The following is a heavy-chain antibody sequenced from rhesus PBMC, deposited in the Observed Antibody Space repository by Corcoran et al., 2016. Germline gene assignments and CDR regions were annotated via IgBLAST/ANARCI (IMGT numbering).Heavy chain of an antibody. CDR2: NSGSSGST. V-gene: IGHV4-165*01. J-gene: IGHJ4*01. D-gene: IGHD3-34*01. CDR3: ARGRVIPYCDY. CDR1: GASFSGYY. Sequence: QVQLQESGPGLVKPSETLSLTCAVSGASFSGYYWGWIRQPPGKGREWIGYNSGSSGSTDYNPSLTSRVTISTDTSKNQFSLRLSSVTAADTAVYYCARGRVIPYCDYWGQGVLVTVSS.